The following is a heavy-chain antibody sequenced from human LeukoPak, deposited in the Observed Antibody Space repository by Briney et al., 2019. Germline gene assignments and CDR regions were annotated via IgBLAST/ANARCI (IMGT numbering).Heavy chain of an antibody. CDR3: ARSRYLGPWFDP. CDR1: GGSFSGYY. V-gene: IGHV4-34*01. CDR2: INHSGST. J-gene: IGHJ5*02. Sequence: PSETLSLTCAVYGGSFSGYYWSWIRQPPGKGLEWIGEINHSGSTNYNPSLKSRVTISVDTSKNQFSLKLSSVTAADTAVYYCARSRYLGPWFDPWGQGTLVTVSS. D-gene: IGHD1-14*01.